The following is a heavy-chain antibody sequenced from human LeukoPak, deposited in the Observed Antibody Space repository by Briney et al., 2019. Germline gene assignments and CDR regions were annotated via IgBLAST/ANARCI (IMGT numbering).Heavy chain of an antibody. CDR2: ISGSGGST. D-gene: IGHD6-19*01. J-gene: IGHJ4*02. V-gene: IGHV3-23*01. CDR1: GFTFSTYA. CDR3: AKDASHSRNGWYVSEY. Sequence: PGGSLRLSCAASGFTFSTYAMTWVRQAPGKGLEWVSVISGSGGSTYYADSVKGRFTISRDNSKNTLYLQMNSLRAEDTAVYYCAKDASHSRNGWYVSEYWGRRTLVTVSS.